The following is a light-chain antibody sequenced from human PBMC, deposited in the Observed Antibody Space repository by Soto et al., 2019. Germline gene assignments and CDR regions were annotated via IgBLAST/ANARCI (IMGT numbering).Light chain of an antibody. Sequence: EIVLTQSPGTQSLSPGERATLSCRASQRISNSYLAWYQQRPGQAPRLLLYDASSRATGIPDRVSGSGSGTDFTLTISRLEPEDFAVYYCQQYARPPFAFGQGTKVDIK. J-gene: IGKJ2*01. CDR2: DAS. CDR1: QRISNSY. CDR3: QQYARPPFA. V-gene: IGKV3-20*01.